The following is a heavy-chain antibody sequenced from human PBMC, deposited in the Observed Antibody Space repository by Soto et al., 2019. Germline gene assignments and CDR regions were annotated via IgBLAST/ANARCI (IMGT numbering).Heavy chain of an antibody. V-gene: IGHV1-58*01. D-gene: IGHD2-15*01. CDR3: AAELYGGGRCCSFDI. CDR1: GVTFSNSA. J-gene: IGHJ3*02. Sequence: GASVKVSCKTSGVTFSNSAGQWVRQARGQRLEWIGWIIVGSGQTKSAQNLQERITITRDMSTSTAYMELSSLRSEDTAVYYCAAELYGGGRCCSFDIWGQGTMVTVSS. CDR2: IIVGSGQT.